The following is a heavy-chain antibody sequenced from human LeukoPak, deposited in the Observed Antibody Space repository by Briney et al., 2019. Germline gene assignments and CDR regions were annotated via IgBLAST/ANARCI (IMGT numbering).Heavy chain of an antibody. CDR1: AYTFTGYY. V-gene: IGHV1-2*02. CDR3: ARAGDIVATIIDY. J-gene: IGHJ4*02. Sequence: ASVKVSCKASAYTFTGYYMHWVRQAPGQGLEWMGWINPNSGGTNYAQKFQGRVTMTRDTSISTAYMELSRLRSDDTAVYYCARAGDIVATIIDYWGQGTLVTVSS. CDR2: INPNSGGT. D-gene: IGHD5-12*01.